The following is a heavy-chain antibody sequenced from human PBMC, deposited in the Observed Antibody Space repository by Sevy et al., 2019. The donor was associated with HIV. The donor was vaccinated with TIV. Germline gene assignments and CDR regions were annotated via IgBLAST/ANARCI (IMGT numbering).Heavy chain of an antibody. D-gene: IGHD1-20*01. J-gene: IGHJ4*02. V-gene: IGHV3-23*01. CDR3: AKDGRYRSPSLAN. CDR2: ISGSGGST. CDR1: GFTFSSYA. Sequence: GGSLRLSCAASGFTFSSYAMTWVRQAPGKGLEWVSLISGSGGSTFYPDSVKGRFTISRDNSKNTLYLQMNSLRADDTAVYYCAKDGRYRSPSLANWGQGTLVTVSS.